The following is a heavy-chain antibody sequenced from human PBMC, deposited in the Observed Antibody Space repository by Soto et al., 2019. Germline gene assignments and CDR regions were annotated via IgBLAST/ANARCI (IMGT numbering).Heavy chain of an antibody. Sequence: SETLSLTCTVSGGSISSGGYYWSWIRQHPGTGLEWIGYIYYSGSTYYNPSLKSRVTISVDTSKNQFSLKLSSVTAADTAVYYCARVLAEWLLVDYWGQGTLVTVAS. CDR3: ARVLAEWLLVDY. V-gene: IGHV4-31*03. CDR1: GGSISSGGYY. CDR2: IYYSGST. D-gene: IGHD3-3*01. J-gene: IGHJ4*02.